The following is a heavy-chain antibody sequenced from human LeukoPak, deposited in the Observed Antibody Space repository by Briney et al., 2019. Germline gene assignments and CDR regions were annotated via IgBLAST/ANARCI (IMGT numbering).Heavy chain of an antibody. D-gene: IGHD1-26*01. CDR2: ITSSSIYI. CDR1: GFTFSSYS. CDR3: ARDYGGSYFFEDFYYMDG. Sequence: GGSLRLSCAASGFTFSSYSMNWVRQAPGKGLEWVSSITSSSIYIYYADSVKGRFTISRDNAKNSLYLQMNSLRAEDTAVYYCARDYGGSYFFEDFYYMDGWGKGTTVTVSS. J-gene: IGHJ6*03. V-gene: IGHV3-21*01.